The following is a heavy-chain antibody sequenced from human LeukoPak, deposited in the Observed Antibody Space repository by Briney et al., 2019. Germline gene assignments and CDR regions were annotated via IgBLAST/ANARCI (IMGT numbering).Heavy chain of an antibody. CDR3: AKDSGSSGFGY. V-gene: IGHV3-30*02. J-gene: IGHJ4*02. CDR1: GFTFSSYW. CDR2: IRYDGSNK. D-gene: IGHD3-22*01. Sequence: GGSLRLSCAASGFTFSSYWMSWVRQAPGKGLEGVAFIRYDGSNKYYAYSVKGRFTISRDNSKNTLYLQMNSLRAEDTAVYYCAKDSGSSGFGYWGEGTLVTVSS.